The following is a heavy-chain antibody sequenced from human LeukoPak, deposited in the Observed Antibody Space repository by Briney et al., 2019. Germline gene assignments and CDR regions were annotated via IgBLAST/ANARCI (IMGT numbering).Heavy chain of an antibody. Sequence: GGSLRLSCAASGFTFSSYSMNWVRQAPGKGLEWVSSISSSSYIYYADSVKGRFTISRDNAKNSLYLQMNSLRAEDTAVYYCARSGLYYDSSGYPVYFDYWGQGTLVTVSS. CDR1: GFTFSSYS. CDR2: ISSSSYI. CDR3: ARSGLYYDSSGYPVYFDY. D-gene: IGHD3-22*01. J-gene: IGHJ4*02. V-gene: IGHV3-21*01.